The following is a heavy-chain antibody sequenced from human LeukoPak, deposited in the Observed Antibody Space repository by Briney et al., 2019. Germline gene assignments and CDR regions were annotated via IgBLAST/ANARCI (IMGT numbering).Heavy chain of an antibody. CDR1: GGSISSGCYY. CDR2: IYYSGST. CDR3: ARARSAAGNFDY. V-gene: IGHV4-31*03. D-gene: IGHD6-13*01. J-gene: IGHJ4*02. Sequence: SQTLSLTCTVSGGSISSGCYYWSWIRQHPGKGLEWIGYIYYSGSTYYNPSLKSRVTISADTSKNQFSLKLSSVTAADTAVYYCARARSAAGNFDYWGQGTLVNVSS.